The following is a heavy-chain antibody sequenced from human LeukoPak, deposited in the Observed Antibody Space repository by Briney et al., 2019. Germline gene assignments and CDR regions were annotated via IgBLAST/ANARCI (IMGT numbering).Heavy chain of an antibody. CDR2: ISSGGTTL. J-gene: IGHJ4*02. V-gene: IGHV3-48*03. CDR1: GFSFSSYE. D-gene: IGHD6-19*01. CDR3: ARVKGSGWYEVDY. Sequence: GGSLRLSCAASGFSFSSYEMNWVRQAPGKGLEWVSYISSGGTTLYYADSVKGRFTISRDNVKNSLYLQMNSLSAEDTGVYYCARVKGSGWYEVDYWGQGTLVTVSS.